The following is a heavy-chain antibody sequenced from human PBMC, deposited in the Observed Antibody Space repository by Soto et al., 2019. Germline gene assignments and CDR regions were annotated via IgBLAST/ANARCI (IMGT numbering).Heavy chain of an antibody. CDR2: ISFDGRNK. Sequence: GGSLRLSCAASGFSFSASPMHWVRQAPGKGLEWVTLISFDGRNKYYADSVQGRFTISRDNSNNTLYLQMNNLRPRDTAVYYCARAPQSDQLLFISWGQGTLVTVSS. CDR3: ARAPQSDQLLFIS. D-gene: IGHD2-21*01. J-gene: IGHJ5*02. CDR1: GFSFSASP. V-gene: IGHV3-30*04.